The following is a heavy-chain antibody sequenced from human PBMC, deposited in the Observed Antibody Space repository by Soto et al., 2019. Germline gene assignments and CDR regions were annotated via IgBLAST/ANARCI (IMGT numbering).Heavy chain of an antibody. J-gene: IGHJ4*01. CDR2: ISAYNGNT. CDR1: GYTFTSYG. CDR3: AMGSNAFWSGLSFDY. Sequence: ASVKVSCQASGYTFTSYGISWVRQAPGQGLEWMGWISAYNGNTNYARKLQGRVTMTTDTSTSTAYMELRSLRSDDTAVYYCAMGSNAFWSGLSFDYWGQGTLVTVSS. V-gene: IGHV1-18*01. D-gene: IGHD3-3*01.